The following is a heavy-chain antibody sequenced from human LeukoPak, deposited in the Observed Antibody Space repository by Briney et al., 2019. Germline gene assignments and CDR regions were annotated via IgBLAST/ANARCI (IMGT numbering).Heavy chain of an antibody. CDR3: AKKTCSGGACYSALWFDP. Sequence: AGGSLRLSCAAAGFTFSTYTMSWVRQAPGKGLQWVSAISDSGAYTYYADSVKGRFTISRDNSKNTLYLQMKSLGADDTAVYYCAKKTCSGGACYSALWFDPWGQGTLVTVSS. CDR1: GFTFSTYT. J-gene: IGHJ5*02. CDR2: ISDSGAYT. D-gene: IGHD2-21*01. V-gene: IGHV3-23*01.